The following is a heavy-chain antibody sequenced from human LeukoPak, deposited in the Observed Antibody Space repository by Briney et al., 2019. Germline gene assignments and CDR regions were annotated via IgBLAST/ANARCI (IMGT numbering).Heavy chain of an antibody. CDR3: ARDLTIFGEARFDP. V-gene: IGHV4-34*01. CDR1: GGSFSGYY. CDR2: INHSGST. D-gene: IGHD3-3*01. J-gene: IGHJ5*02. Sequence: PSETLSLTCDVYGGSFSGYYWSWIRQPPGKGQEWIGEINHSGSTNYNPSLKSRVTISVDTSKNQFSLKLSSVTAADTAEYYCARDLTIFGEARFDPWGQGTLVTVSS.